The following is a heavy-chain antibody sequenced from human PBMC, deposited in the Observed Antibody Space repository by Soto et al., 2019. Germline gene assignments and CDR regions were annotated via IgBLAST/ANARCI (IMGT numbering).Heavy chain of an antibody. CDR1: GFTFTNYA. Sequence: PGGSLRLSCSASGFTFTNYAMTWVRQAPGKGLQWVSLISSSGDSTSYADSVKGRFTISRDNSKNTLYLQMVSLRVEDTAVYYCAKSCSSWYDCYLDYWGQGTLVTVSS. CDR3: AKSCSSWYDCYLDY. D-gene: IGHD6-13*01. J-gene: IGHJ4*02. CDR2: ISSSGDST. V-gene: IGHV3-23*01.